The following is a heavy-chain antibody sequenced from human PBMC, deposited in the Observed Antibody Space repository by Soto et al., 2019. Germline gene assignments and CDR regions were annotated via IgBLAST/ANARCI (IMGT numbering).Heavy chain of an antibody. V-gene: IGHV4-59*08. Sequence: PSETLSLTCTVSGGSISSYYWSWIRQPPGKGLEWIGYIYYSGSTNYNPSLKSRVTISVDTSKNQFSLKLSSVTAADTAVYYCARQGISSGWYFDYWGQGTLVTVSS. D-gene: IGHD6-19*01. CDR2: IYYSGST. CDR3: ARQGISSGWYFDY. J-gene: IGHJ4*02. CDR1: GGSISSYY.